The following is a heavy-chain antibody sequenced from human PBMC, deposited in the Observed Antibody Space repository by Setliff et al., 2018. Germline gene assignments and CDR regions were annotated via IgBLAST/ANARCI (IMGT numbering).Heavy chain of an antibody. V-gene: IGHV1-18*01. D-gene: IGHD2-8*01. CDR1: GDTFSTYA. J-gene: IGHJ1*01. CDR3: SRLVRYCTTTTCQTLSGGEH. CDR2: ISGYDGNT. Sequence: ASVKVSCKASGDTFSTYALSWVRQAPGQGLEWMGWISGYDGNTKYAQNLQGRVTMTTDTSTDTAYLDLRSLRSDDTAVYYCSRLVRYCTTTTCQTLSGGEHWGPGTLVTVSS.